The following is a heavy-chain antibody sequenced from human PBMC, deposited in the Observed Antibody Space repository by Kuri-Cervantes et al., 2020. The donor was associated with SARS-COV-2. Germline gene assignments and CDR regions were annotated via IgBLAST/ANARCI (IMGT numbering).Heavy chain of an antibody. CDR3: ARDRDLAGGMDV. CDR2: TFYRSKWYN. Sequence: SETLSLTCAISGDSVSSNSAAWNWIRQSPSRGLEWLRRTFYRSKWYNDYAVSVKSRITINPDTSKNQFSLQLNSVTPEDTAVYYCARDRDLAGGMDVWGQGTTVTVSS. CDR1: GDSVSSNSAA. D-gene: IGHD6-13*01. V-gene: IGHV6-1*01. J-gene: IGHJ6*02.